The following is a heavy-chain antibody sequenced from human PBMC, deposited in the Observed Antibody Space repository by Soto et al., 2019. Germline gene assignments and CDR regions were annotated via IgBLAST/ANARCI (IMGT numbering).Heavy chain of an antibody. J-gene: IGHJ6*02. D-gene: IGHD1-1*01. CDR2: IDYSGSA. CDR3: ARSTTTNQFYYGVDV. CDR1: GGSISSGGYY. V-gene: IGHV4-31*03. Sequence: QLQESGPGLVKPSQTLSLTCTVSGGSISSGGYYWSWIRQDPGKGLEWIGYIDYSGSAYYNPSLKRRVTISVDMSKKQFSLRLRSVTAADTAVYYCARSTTTNQFYYGVDVWGQGTTVTVSS.